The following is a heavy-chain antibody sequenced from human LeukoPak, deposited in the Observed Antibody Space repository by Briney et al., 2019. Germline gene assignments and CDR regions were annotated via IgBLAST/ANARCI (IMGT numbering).Heavy chain of an antibody. V-gene: IGHV4-34*01. CDR1: GGSFSGYY. CDR2: INHSGST. Sequence: SETLSLTCAVYGGSFSGYYWSWIRQPPGKGLEWIGEINHSGSTNYNPSLKSRVTISVDTSKNQFSLKLSFVTAADTAVYYCARAGDNLFDYWGQGTLVTVSS. CDR3: ARAGDNLFDY. D-gene: IGHD1-20*01. J-gene: IGHJ4*02.